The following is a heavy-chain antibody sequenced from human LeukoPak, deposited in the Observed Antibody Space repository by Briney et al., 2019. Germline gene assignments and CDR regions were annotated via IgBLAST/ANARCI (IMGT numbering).Heavy chain of an antibody. CDR2: INPNSGGT. CDR3: ARGVNTAMVPYYYYYMDV. D-gene: IGHD5-18*01. J-gene: IGHJ6*03. V-gene: IGHV1-2*02. CDR1: GYTFTGYY. Sequence: ASVKVSCKASGYTFTGYYMHWVRQAPGQGLEWMGWINPNSGGTNYAQNFRGRVTMTRDTSISTAYMELSSLGSDDTAVYYCARGVNTAMVPYYYYYMDVWGKGTTVTVSS.